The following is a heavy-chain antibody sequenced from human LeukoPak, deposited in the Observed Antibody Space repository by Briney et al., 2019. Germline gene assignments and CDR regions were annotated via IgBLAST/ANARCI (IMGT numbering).Heavy chain of an antibody. CDR2: IYYSGST. CDR3: ARDRGARRGLVDY. V-gene: IGHV4-39*07. J-gene: IGHJ4*02. D-gene: IGHD2-15*01. Sequence: GSLRLSCAASGFTFSSYAMSWVRQPPGKGLEWIGSIYYSGSTYYNPSLKSRVTISVDTSKNQFSLKLSSVTAADTAVYYCARDRGARRGLVDYWGQGTLVTVSS. CDR1: GFTFSSYA.